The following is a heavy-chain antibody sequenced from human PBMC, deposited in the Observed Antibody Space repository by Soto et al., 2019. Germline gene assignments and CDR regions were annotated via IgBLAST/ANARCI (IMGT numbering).Heavy chain of an antibody. CDR3: AKDWDIVVVTAIRYGMDV. CDR1: GFTFSSYG. D-gene: IGHD2-21*02. Sequence: QVQLVESGGGVVQPGRSLRLSCAASGFTFSSYGMHWVRQAPVKGLEWVAVISYDGSNKYYADSVKGRFTISRDNSKNTLYLQMNSLRAEDTAVYYCAKDWDIVVVTAIRYGMDVWGQGTTVTVSS. V-gene: IGHV3-30*18. J-gene: IGHJ6*02. CDR2: ISYDGSNK.